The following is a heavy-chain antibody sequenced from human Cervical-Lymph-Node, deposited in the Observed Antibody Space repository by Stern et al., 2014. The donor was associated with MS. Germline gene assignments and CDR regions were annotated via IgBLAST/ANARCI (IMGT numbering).Heavy chain of an antibody. CDR1: GCTFSSYG. CDR2: ISSAGSTK. D-gene: IGHD6-6*01. V-gene: IGHV3-30*18. Sequence: VQLVESGGGVVQPGRSLRLSCAASGCTFSSYGLSWVRQAPGQGLEWVAGISSAGSTKDYGHSLQGRFTISGDNSKTTASMALNSLRAEDTSVYYCAKDSSPREYFYYGMDVWGQGTTVTVSS. J-gene: IGHJ6*02. CDR3: AKDSSPREYFYYGMDV.